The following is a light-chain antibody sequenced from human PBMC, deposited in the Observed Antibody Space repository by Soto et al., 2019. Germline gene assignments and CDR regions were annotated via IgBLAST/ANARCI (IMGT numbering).Light chain of an antibody. Sequence: EVVLTQSPGTLSLSPGERATLSCRASQSVSRTYLAWYQQKPGQAPRLLMYDASSRTTGIPDRFSGSGSGTAFALSISRLEPDDFAVYYCQEYGSSPTFGQGTKVEIK. CDR3: QEYGSSPT. CDR1: QSVSRTY. V-gene: IGKV3-20*01. J-gene: IGKJ1*01. CDR2: DAS.